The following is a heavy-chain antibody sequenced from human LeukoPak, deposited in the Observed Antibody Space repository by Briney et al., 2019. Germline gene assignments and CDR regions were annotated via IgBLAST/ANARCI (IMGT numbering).Heavy chain of an antibody. CDR3: AKDGMPY. J-gene: IGHJ4*02. V-gene: IGHV3-30*18. Sequence: PGGSLRLSCAASGFTFSSYGMHWVRQAPGKGLEWVAVISYDGSNKYYADSVKGRFTISRDNSKNTLYLQMNSLRDEDTAVYYCAKDGMPYWGQGTLVTVSS. CDR2: ISYDGSNK. CDR1: GFTFSSYG. D-gene: IGHD1-26*01.